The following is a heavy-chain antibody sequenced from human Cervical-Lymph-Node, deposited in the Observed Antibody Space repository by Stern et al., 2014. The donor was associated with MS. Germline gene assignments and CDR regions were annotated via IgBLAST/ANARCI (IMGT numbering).Heavy chain of an antibody. CDR1: GFTFSSYW. J-gene: IGHJ4*02. V-gene: IGHV3-7*01. Sequence: EVQLVESGGGLVQPGGSLRLSWAASGFTFSSYWMSWVRQAPGKGLEGVANIKADGSEKYYVDSVKGRFTISRDNAKNSLYLQMNSLRAEDTAVYYCARDYGDHDYWGQGTLVTVSS. CDR3: ARDYGDHDY. CDR2: IKADGSEK. D-gene: IGHD3-16*01.